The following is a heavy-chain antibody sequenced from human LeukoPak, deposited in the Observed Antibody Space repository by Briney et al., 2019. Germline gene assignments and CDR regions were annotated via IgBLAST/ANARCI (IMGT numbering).Heavy chain of an antibody. CDR3: ARGRPGGYYDSSGYYSDY. V-gene: IGHV7-4-1*02. J-gene: IGHJ4*02. D-gene: IGHD3-22*01. Sequence: ASVKVSCKASGCTFTSYAMNWVRQAPGQGLEWMGWINTNTGNPTYAQGFTGRFVFSLDTSVSTAYLQISSLKAEDTAVYYCARGRPGGYYDSSGYYSDYWGQGTLVTVSS. CDR2: INTNTGNP. CDR1: GCTFTSYA.